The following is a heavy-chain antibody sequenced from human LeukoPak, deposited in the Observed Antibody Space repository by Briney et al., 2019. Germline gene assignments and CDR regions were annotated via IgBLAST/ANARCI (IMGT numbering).Heavy chain of an antibody. D-gene: IGHD6-19*01. Sequence: SETLSLTCTVSGGSIGTYHWSWVRQPPGKGLEWIGYIFDSGSPSYRPALKSRVTISLDTSKNHVPLRLQSATAADTAIYYCPRHDDNGWYFFDIWGQGTLVTVSS. J-gene: IGHJ4*02. CDR2: IFDSGSP. CDR1: GGSIGTYH. CDR3: PRHDDNGWYFFDI. V-gene: IGHV4-59*08.